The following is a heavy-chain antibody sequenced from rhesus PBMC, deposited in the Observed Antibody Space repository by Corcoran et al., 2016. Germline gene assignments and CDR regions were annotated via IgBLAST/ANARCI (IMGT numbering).Heavy chain of an antibody. V-gene: IGHV3-103*01. D-gene: IGHD6-37*01. Sequence: EVQLVESGGGLATPGGSLRLSCAGSGFTFSSYAMHWVRQAPGKGLEWVSAISSGDSTYDADAVKGRFTISRDNSKNTLSLQMNSLSAEDTAVYYCAKGYSGGWSGFDYWGQGVLVTVSS. CDR2: ISSGDST. J-gene: IGHJ4*01. CDR1: GFTFSSYA. CDR3: AKGYSGGWSGFDY.